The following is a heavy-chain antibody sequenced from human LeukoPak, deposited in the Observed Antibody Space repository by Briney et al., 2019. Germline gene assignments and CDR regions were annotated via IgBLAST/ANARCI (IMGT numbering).Heavy chain of an antibody. CDR2: ISSSSIYI. V-gene: IGHV3-21*01. J-gene: IGHJ4*02. CDR3: AREREYNYGHMLGY. D-gene: IGHD5-18*01. CDR1: GFTLSSYS. Sequence: PGGSLRLSCVASGFTLSSYSMNWVRQAPGKGLEWVSSISSSSIYIYYADSVKGRFTISRDNAKNSLYLQMNSLRAEDTAVYYCAREREYNYGHMLGYWGQGTLVTVSS.